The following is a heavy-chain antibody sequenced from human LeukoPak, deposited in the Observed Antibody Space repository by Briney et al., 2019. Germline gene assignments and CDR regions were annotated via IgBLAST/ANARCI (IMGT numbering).Heavy chain of an antibody. J-gene: IGHJ4*02. D-gene: IGHD3-10*01. CDR1: GFTVSSNY. CDR3: ARGGMVRGVPFDY. CDR2: IYSGGST. V-gene: IGHV3-53*01. Sequence: GGSLRLSCAASGFTVSSNYMSWVRQAPGKGLEWVSVIYSGGSTYYADSVKGRFTISRDNSKNTLFLQMNSLRAEDTAVYYCARGGMVRGVPFDYWGQGTLVTVSS.